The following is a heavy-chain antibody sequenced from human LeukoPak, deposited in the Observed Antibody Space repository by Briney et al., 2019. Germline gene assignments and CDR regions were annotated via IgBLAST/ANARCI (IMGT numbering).Heavy chain of an antibody. CDR3: ARDRRPIAAAGLDY. CDR2: ISSSSSYI. Sequence: GGSLRLSCAASGFTFSTYWMSWVRQAPGKGLEWVSSISSSSSYIYYADSVKGRFTISRGNAKNSLYLQMNSLRAEDTAVYYCARDRRPIAAAGLDYWGQGTLVTVSS. D-gene: IGHD6-13*01. V-gene: IGHV3-21*01. J-gene: IGHJ4*02. CDR1: GFTFSTYW.